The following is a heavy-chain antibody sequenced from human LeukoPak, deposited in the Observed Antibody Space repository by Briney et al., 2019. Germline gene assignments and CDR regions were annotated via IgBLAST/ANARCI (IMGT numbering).Heavy chain of an antibody. CDR2: ISGSGSNT. D-gene: IGHD1-26*01. Sequence: GGSLRLSCAASEFTFRSYAMSWVRQTPGKGLEWVSTISGSGSNTYYADSVKGRFTISRDNSKNTLYLQMNSLRAEDTALYYCAKCIVGATAPAEYFHHWGQGTLVTVSS. CDR3: AKCIVGATAPAEYFHH. CDR1: EFTFRSYA. V-gene: IGHV3-23*01. J-gene: IGHJ1*01.